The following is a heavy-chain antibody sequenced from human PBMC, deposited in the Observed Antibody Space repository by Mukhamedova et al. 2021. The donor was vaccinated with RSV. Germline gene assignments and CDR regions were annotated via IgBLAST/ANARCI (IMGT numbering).Heavy chain of an antibody. CDR3: SRDGLPGVPPQHYSYMAV. D-gene: IGHD2-2*01. V-gene: IGHV1-69*01. CDR2: IIPIFGTA. J-gene: IGHJ6*03. Sequence: SWVRQAPGQGLEWMGGIIPIFGTANYAQKFQGRVTITAAESTSTAYMELSSLRSEYTAVYYCSRDGLPGVPPQHYSYMAVWGKGT.